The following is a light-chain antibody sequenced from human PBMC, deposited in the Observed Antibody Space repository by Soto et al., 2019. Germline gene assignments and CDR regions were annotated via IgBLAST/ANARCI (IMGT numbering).Light chain of an antibody. CDR1: QSVSNSY. J-gene: IGKJ2*01. CDR2: GAS. V-gene: IGKV3-20*01. CDR3: HQYGSSPYT. Sequence: EIVLTQSPGTLSLSPGERATLSCRASQSVSNSYLAWYQQKPGQAPRLLIYGASRRATGIPDRFSGSGSGTDFTLTITRLEPEDFAVYYCHQYGSSPYTFGQGTKLEIK.